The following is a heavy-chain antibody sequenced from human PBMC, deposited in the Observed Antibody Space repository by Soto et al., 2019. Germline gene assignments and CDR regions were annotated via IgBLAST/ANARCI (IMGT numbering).Heavy chain of an antibody. CDR3: ARYNWGAMGAFDI. CDR2: IYYSGST. J-gene: IGHJ3*02. D-gene: IGHD1-1*01. CDR1: GVSIISYY. Sequence: SATLFLTCTVPGVSIISYYWSWIRQPPGKGLEWIGYIYYSGSTNYNPSLKSRVTISVDTSKNQFSLKLSSVTAADTAVYYCARYNWGAMGAFDIWGQGTMVT. V-gene: IGHV4-59*01.